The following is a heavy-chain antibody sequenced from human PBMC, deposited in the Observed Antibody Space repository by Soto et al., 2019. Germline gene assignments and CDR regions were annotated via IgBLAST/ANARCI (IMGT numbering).Heavy chain of an antibody. D-gene: IGHD1-20*01. CDR2: FDPEDGET. V-gene: IGHV1-24*01. J-gene: IGHJ3*02. Sequence: ASVKVSCKVSGYTLTELSMHWVRQAPGKGLEWMGGFDPEDGETIYAQKLQGRVTMTEDTSTDTAYMELSSLRSEDTAVYYFATDTGRYNWNLGAFDIWGQGTMVTVSS. CDR3: ATDTGRYNWNLGAFDI. CDR1: GYTLTELS.